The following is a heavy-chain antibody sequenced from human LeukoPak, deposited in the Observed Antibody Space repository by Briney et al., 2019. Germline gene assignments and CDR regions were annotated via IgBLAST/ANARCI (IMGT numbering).Heavy chain of an antibody. CDR1: GFTFSSYG. J-gene: IGHJ4*02. V-gene: IGHV3-74*01. D-gene: IGHD3-16*01. CDR2: INSDGSTT. CDR3: VRVDGGY. Sequence: GGSLRLSCAASGFTFSSYGMHWVRHGPGKGLVWVSRINSDGSTTNYADSVKGRFTISRDNAKSTLYVQMNSLRAEDTAVYYCVRVDGGYWGQGTRVTVSS.